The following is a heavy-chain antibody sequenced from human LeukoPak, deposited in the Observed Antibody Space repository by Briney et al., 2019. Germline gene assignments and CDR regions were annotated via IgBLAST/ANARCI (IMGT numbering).Heavy chain of an antibody. CDR3: ARHERYSSSSSFDY. CDR2: IYYSGST. CDR1: GGSFSSYY. Sequence: PSETLSLTCTVSGGSFSSYYWSWIRQPPGKGLEWIGYIYYSGSTNYNPSLKSRVTISVDTSKNQFSLKLSSVTAADTAVYYCARHERYSSSSSFDYWGQGTLVTVSS. J-gene: IGHJ4*02. D-gene: IGHD6-6*01. V-gene: IGHV4-59*08.